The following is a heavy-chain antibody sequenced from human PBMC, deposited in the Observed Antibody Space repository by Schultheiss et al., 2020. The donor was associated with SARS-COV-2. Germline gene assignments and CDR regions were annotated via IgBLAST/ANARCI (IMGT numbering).Heavy chain of an antibody. V-gene: IGHV3-23*01. Sequence: GESLKISCAGSGFTFSSYAMSWVRQSPGKGLEWVSGIRSGDDNTFYSDSVKGRFTISRDNSKNTLYLQMNSLRAEDTAVYYCAKFRIRPEDGMDVWGQGTAVTVSS. CDR3: AKFRIRPEDGMDV. CDR2: IRSGDDNT. D-gene: IGHD2-21*01. J-gene: IGHJ6*02. CDR1: GFTFSSYA.